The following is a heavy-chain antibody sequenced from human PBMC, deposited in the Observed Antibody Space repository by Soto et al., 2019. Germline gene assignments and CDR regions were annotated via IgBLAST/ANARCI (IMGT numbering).Heavy chain of an antibody. V-gene: IGHV1-18*01. CDR1: GYTFTSYS. CDR2: ISAYNGNT. Sequence: AASVKVSCKASGYTFTSYSISWVRQAPGQGLEWMGWISAYNGNTNYAQKLQGRVTITTDTSTSTAYMELSSLRSEDTAVYYCARTYYDILAGTLVPLYGMDVWGQGTTVTVSS. D-gene: IGHD3-9*01. CDR3: ARTYYDILAGTLVPLYGMDV. J-gene: IGHJ6*02.